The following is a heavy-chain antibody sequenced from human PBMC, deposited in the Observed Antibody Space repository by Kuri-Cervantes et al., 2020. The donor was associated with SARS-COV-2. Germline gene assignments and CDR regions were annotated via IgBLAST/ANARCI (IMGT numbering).Heavy chain of an antibody. Sequence: GGSLRLSCAASGFTFSSYAMHWVRQAPGKGLEWVAVISYDGSNKYYADSVKGRFTISRDNSKNSLYLQMNSLRAEDTAVYYCAGCSSTSCWWGQGTLVTVSS. D-gene: IGHD2-2*01. CDR2: ISYDGSNK. CDR3: AGCSSTSCW. J-gene: IGHJ4*02. CDR1: GFTFSSYA. V-gene: IGHV3-30-3*01.